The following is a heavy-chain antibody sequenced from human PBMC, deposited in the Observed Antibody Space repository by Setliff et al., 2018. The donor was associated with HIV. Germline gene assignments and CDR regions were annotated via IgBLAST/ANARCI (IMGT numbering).Heavy chain of an antibody. V-gene: IGHV4-59*08. CDR2: IYYSGST. D-gene: IGHD2-21*02. CDR1: GGSIVRYY. Sequence: SETLSLTCTVSGGSIVRYYWTWIRQPPGKGLEWIGYIYYSGSTNYNPSLKSRVIISVDTSKMQFSLKLRSVTAADTAMYYCARLLQGGDYAFDIWGQGTMVTVSS. J-gene: IGHJ3*02. CDR3: ARLLQGGDYAFDI.